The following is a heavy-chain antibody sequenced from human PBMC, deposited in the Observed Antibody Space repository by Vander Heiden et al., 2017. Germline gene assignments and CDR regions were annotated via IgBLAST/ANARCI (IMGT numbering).Heavy chain of an antibody. CDR2: INHSGST. V-gene: IGHV4-34*01. CDR1: GGSFSGYY. J-gene: IGHJ6*02. D-gene: IGHD2-2*01. Sequence: QVQLQQWGAGLLKPSETLSLTCAVSGGSFSGYYWSWIRQPPGKGLEWIGEINHSGSTNYNPSLKSRVTISVDTSKNQFSLKLSSVTAADTAVYYCARGQPTYCSSTSCLSYYYYYGMDVWGQGTTVTVSS. CDR3: ARGQPTYCSSTSCLSYYYYYGMDV.